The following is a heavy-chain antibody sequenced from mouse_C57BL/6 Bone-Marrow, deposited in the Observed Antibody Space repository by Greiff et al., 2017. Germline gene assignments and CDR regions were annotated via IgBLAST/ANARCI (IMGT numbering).Heavy chain of an antibody. J-gene: IGHJ3*01. D-gene: IGHD4-1*01. Sequence: VQLQQPGAELVRPGSSVKLSCKASGYTFTSYWMHWVKQRPIQGLEWIGNIDPSDSETHYNQKFKDKATLTVDKSSSTAYMQLSSLTSEDSAVYYCARNWDFAWFAYWGQGTLVTVSA. CDR2: IDPSDSET. V-gene: IGHV1-52*01. CDR3: ARNWDFAWFAY. CDR1: GYTFTSYW.